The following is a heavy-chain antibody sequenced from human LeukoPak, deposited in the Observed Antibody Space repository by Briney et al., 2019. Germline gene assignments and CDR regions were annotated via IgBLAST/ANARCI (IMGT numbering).Heavy chain of an antibody. Sequence: GGSLRLSCVGSGITFSSYWMNWVRQAPGKGLGWVAIIKQDGSVAHYVDSVKGRLTISRDNAKNSLYLQINNLRAEDTAVYYCAGGQGYLIQLWGQGTLVTVSS. CDR2: IKQDGSVA. J-gene: IGHJ4*02. V-gene: IGHV3-7*01. CDR3: AGGQGYLIQL. D-gene: IGHD2-15*01. CDR1: GITFSSYW.